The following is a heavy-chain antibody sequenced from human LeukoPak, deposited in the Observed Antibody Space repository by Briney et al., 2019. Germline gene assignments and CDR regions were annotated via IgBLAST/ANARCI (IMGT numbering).Heavy chain of an antibody. V-gene: IGHV3-53*01. CDR3: AKDSVDPGGGD. CDR1: GFTVSSNY. D-gene: IGHD2-21*01. J-gene: IGHJ4*02. Sequence: GGSLRLSCAASGFTVSSNYMSWVRQAPGKGLEWVSGIYSGGSTYYADSVKGRFTISRDNSKNTLYLQMNSLRAEDTAVYYCAKDSVDPGGGDWGQGTLVTVSS. CDR2: IYSGGST.